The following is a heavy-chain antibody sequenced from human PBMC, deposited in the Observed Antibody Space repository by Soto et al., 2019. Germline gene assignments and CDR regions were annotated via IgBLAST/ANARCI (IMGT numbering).Heavy chain of an antibody. V-gene: IGHV4-34*01. Sequence: PSETLSLTCAVYGGSFSGYYWSWIRQPPGKGLEWIGEINHSGSTNYNPSLKSRVTISVDTSKNQFSLKLSSVTAADTAVYYCARAWAPLGLWLRRTGAFDYWRQGTLVTVSS. D-gene: IGHD5-12*01. CDR1: GGSFSGYY. J-gene: IGHJ4*02. CDR3: ARAWAPLGLWLRRTGAFDY. CDR2: INHSGST.